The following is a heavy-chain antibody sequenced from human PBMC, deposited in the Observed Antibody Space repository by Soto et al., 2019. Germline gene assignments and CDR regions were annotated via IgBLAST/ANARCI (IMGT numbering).Heavy chain of an antibody. CDR2: IIPIFGTA. CDR1: GGTFSNYA. J-gene: IGHJ5*02. CDR3: AVGSVDIVPTGMKPFDP. Sequence: QVQLVQSGAEVKKPGSSVKVSCKASGGTFSNYAISWVRQAPGQGLEWMGGIIPIFGTANYAQKFQGRDTITADESTGTAYMDLSSLRYEDTAIYYCAVGSVDIVPTGMKPFDPWGQGTLVTVSS. D-gene: IGHD5-12*01. V-gene: IGHV1-69*12.